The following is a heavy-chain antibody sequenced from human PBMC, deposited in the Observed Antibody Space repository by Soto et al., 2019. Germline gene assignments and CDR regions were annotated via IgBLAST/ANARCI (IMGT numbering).Heavy chain of an antibody. Sequence: DVQLVESGGGLVLRGESLRLSCAASGFTVGGAYMSWVRQAPGKGLEWVAGIYSGGNTYYADSVKGRFTISRDTSKNRLYLQMNSLRAEDAAIYYCARDPWVGDIGDYWGQGTLVTVSS. J-gene: IGHJ4*02. CDR1: GFTVGGAY. CDR2: IYSGGNT. CDR3: ARDPWVGDIGDY. D-gene: IGHD4-17*01. V-gene: IGHV3-66*01.